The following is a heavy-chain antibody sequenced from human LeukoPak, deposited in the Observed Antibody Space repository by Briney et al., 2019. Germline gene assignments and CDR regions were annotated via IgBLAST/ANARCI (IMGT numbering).Heavy chain of an antibody. Sequence: GGSLRLSCAASGFTFSSYAMSWVRQAPGKGLEWVSAISGSGGSTYYADSVKGRFTISRDNSKNTLYLQMNSLRAEDTAVYYCATSTRYYYDSSGSFDYWGQGTLVTVSS. CDR3: ATSTRYYYDSSGSFDY. CDR2: ISGSGGST. D-gene: IGHD3-22*01. V-gene: IGHV3-23*01. J-gene: IGHJ4*02. CDR1: GFTFSSYA.